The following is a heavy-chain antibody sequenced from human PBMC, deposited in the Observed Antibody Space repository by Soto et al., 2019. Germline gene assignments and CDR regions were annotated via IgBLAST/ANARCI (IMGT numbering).Heavy chain of an antibody. D-gene: IGHD3-9*01. Sequence: GGSLRLSCAASGFTFSSYSMNWVRQAPGKGLEWVSSISSSSSYIYYADSAKGRFTISRDNAKNSLYLQMNSLRAEDTAVYYCARGSPDFDWLLDFDYWGQGTLVTVSS. CDR3: ARGSPDFDWLLDFDY. J-gene: IGHJ4*02. CDR1: GFTFSSYS. CDR2: ISSSSSYI. V-gene: IGHV3-21*01.